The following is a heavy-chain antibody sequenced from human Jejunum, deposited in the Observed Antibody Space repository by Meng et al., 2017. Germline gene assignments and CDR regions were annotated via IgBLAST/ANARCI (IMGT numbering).Heavy chain of an antibody. CDR1: GFTFSNYA. Sequence: GGSLRLSCVVSGFTFSNYAMHWVRQAPGKGLEWVAYINQDGSEKKYVDSVEGRFSISRDNAKNSLYLQMNSLRAEDTAVYYCTTNRAMDVWGQGTTVTVSS. D-gene: IGHD1-14*01. J-gene: IGHJ6*02. V-gene: IGHV3-7*01. CDR2: INQDGSEK. CDR3: TTNRAMDV.